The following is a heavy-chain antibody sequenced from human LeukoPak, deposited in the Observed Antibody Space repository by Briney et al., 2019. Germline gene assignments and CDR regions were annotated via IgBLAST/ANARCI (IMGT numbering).Heavy chain of an antibody. J-gene: IGHJ6*03. CDR1: GGSVSSGAYY. Sequence: SQTLSLTCTVSGGSVSSGAYYWSWIRRHPGTGLEWIGYISYNGSTVYSPSVKSRVTISLDTSRNQFSLKLRSVTAADTAVYFCARDRPGSSWTQANLWEYYYYMDVWGKGTTVTVSS. CDR3: ARDRPGSSWTQANLWEYYYYMDV. D-gene: IGHD6-13*01. V-gene: IGHV4-31*03. CDR2: ISYNGST.